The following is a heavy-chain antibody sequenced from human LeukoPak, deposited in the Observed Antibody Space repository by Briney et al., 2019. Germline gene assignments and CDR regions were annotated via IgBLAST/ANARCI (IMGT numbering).Heavy chain of an antibody. Sequence: ASVKVSCKASGYTFTSYDINWVRPATGQGLEWMGWINPNSGGTNYAQKFQGRVTMTRDTSISTAYMELSRLRSDDTAVYYCARDLAVAGVYYYYYYGMDVWGQGTTVTVSS. CDR3: ARDLAVAGVYYYYYYGMDV. CDR2: INPNSGGT. J-gene: IGHJ6*02. CDR1: GYTFTSYD. V-gene: IGHV1-2*02. D-gene: IGHD6-19*01.